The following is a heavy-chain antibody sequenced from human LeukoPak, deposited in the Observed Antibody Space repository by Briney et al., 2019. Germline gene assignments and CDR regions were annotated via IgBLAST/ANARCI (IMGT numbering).Heavy chain of an antibody. CDR1: GGSISSGGYY. D-gene: IGHD2-2*01. CDR2: IYTSGST. V-gene: IGHV4-61*02. CDR3: AGASGVYCSSTSCLDY. J-gene: IGHJ4*02. Sequence: SETLSLTCTVSGGSISSGGYYWSWIRQPAGKGLEWIGRIYTSGSTNHNPSLKSRVTMSVDTSKNQFSLKLSSVTAADTAVYYCAGASGVYCSSTSCLDYWGQGTLVTVSS.